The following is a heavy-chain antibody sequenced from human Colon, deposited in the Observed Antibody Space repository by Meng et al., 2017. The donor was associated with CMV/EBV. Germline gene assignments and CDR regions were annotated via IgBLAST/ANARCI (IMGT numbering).Heavy chain of an antibody. Sequence: SETLSLTCTVSGGPISSTTYYWGWIRQPPGKGLEWIGSVYFRGSTYHNPSLKSRVTISVDTSKNQFSLRLSSVTPADTAVYYCARGVTMITAGMDVWGQGTTVTVSS. D-gene: IGHD3-22*01. CDR3: ARGVTMITAGMDV. CDR1: GGPISSTTYY. V-gene: IGHV4-39*07. J-gene: IGHJ6*02. CDR2: VYFRGST.